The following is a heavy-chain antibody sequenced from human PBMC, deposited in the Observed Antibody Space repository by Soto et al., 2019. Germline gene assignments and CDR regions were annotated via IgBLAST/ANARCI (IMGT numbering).Heavy chain of an antibody. Sequence: QAQLVQSGAAVRKPGASVTVSCKASGYSFIAYFIHWMRQAPGQGFEWVGWINPNNGATNIARKFQGRVTMTRDTSISTAYMEVSRLRSDDTAVFYCARVLTSVTTGELDPWGQGTLVTVSS. J-gene: IGHJ5*02. V-gene: IGHV1-2*02. D-gene: IGHD4-17*01. CDR1: GYSFIAYF. CDR3: ARVLTSVTTGELDP. CDR2: INPNNGAT.